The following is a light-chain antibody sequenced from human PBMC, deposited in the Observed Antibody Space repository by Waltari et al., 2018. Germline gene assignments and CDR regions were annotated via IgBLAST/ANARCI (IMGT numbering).Light chain of an antibody. Sequence: EIVLTQSPGTLSLSPGERATLSCRASQTVSKNYLALYQQKPGQAPRLLIDDASNRDTGIPDRFSGSGSGTDFTLTISRLEPEDFAVYYCQQCAISPLTFGGGTKVEI. CDR1: QTVSKNY. J-gene: IGKJ4*01. V-gene: IGKV3-20*01. CDR3: QQCAISPLT. CDR2: DAS.